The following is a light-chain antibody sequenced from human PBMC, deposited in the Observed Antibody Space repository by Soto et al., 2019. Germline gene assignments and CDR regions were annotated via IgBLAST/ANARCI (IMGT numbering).Light chain of an antibody. CDR1: QTVSSNY. CDR3: QHYGDSPRGT. CDR2: DAS. J-gene: IGKJ4*01. V-gene: IGKV3D-20*01. Sequence: EVVLTQSPATLSLSPGERATLSCGASQTVSSNYLAWYQQKPGLAPRLLIYDASTRATGIPDRFRGSGSGTYFSLTISRLEPEDFAVYSCQHYGDSPRGTFGGGTKVEIK.